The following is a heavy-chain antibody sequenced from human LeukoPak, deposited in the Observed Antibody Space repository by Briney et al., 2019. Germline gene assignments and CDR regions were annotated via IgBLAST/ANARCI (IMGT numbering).Heavy chain of an antibody. V-gene: IGHV4-39*01. CDR2: IYYSGST. Sequence: SETLSLTCTVSGGSISSSSYYWGWIRQPPGKGLKWIGSIYYSGSTYYNPSHKRRVTISVDTPKNQFSLKLSSVTAADTAVYYCASTYPYYSNGWPGVYYFDYWGQGTLVTVSS. J-gene: IGHJ4*02. D-gene: IGHD6-19*01. CDR1: GGSISSSSYY. CDR3: ASTYPYYSNGWPGVYYFDY.